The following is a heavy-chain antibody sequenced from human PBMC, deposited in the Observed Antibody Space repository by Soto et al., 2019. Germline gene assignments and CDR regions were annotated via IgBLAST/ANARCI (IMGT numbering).Heavy chain of an antibody. CDR1: GYSFTSYW. CDR2: IYPGDSDT. V-gene: IGHV5-51*01. CDR3: ARRGYSGYELYGMDV. D-gene: IGHD5-12*01. Sequence: PGESLKISCKGSGYSFTSYWIGWVRQMPGKGLEWMGIIYPGDSDTRYSPSFQGQVTISADKSISTAYLQWSSLKASDTAIYYCARRGYSGYELYGMDVWGQGTTVTVSS. J-gene: IGHJ6*02.